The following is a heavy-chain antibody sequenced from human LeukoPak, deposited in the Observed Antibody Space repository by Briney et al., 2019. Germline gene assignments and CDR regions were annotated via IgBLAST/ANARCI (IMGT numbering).Heavy chain of an antibody. CDR3: ASYGENDF. V-gene: IGHV4-59*08. J-gene: IGHJ4*02. CDR2: IYYSGGT. Sequence: PSETLSLTCAVSGGSITDYYWSWIRQPPGKGLEWIGYIYYSGGTNYNPSLKSRVTISVDTSKNQFSLRLNSLTAADTAVYYCASYGENDFWGQGTLVTDSS. CDR1: GGSITDYY. D-gene: IGHD4-17*01.